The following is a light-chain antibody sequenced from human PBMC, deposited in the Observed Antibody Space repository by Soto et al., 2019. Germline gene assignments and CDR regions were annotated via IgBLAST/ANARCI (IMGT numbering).Light chain of an antibody. CDR1: QSVSSNY. CDR2: DAS. CDR3: QQRGNWPPWT. V-gene: IGKV3-11*01. Sequence: IVLTQSPCTLSLSPGERATLSCRAGQSVSSNYLAWYQQKPGQAPRLLIYDASNRATGIPARFSGSGSGTDFTLTISSLEPEDFAVYYCQQRGNWPPWTFGQGTKVDIK. J-gene: IGKJ1*01.